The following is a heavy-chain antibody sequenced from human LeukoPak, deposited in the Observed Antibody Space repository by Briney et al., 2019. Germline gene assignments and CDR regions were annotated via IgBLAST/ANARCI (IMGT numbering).Heavy chain of an antibody. J-gene: IGHJ4*02. CDR1: GFDFSNSF. D-gene: IGHD2-15*01. CDR3: EKGSLAVPATPLDF. V-gene: IGHV3-11*01. CDR2: ISSRSTTI. Sequence: GGSLRLSCTASGFDFSNSFMSWIRQAPGKGLEWISYISSRSTTIYYADSVKGRFTISRDNGKNTVYLQMNNLRVDDTAVFYCEKGSLAVPATPLDFWGQGTLVTVSS.